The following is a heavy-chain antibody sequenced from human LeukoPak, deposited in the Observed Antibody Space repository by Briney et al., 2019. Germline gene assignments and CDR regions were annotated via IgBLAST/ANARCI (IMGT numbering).Heavy chain of an antibody. Sequence: PGGSLRLSCAASGFTFSYFGMHWVRQAPGKGLEWLSIIWYDGSNQYYSDSVKGRFTISRDNSKNTLYLQMNSLTAEDTGVYYCAGDVITTGYLGYWGQGTLVTVST. CDR3: AGDVITTGYLGY. CDR2: IWYDGSNQ. D-gene: IGHD3-22*01. CDR1: GFTFSYFG. J-gene: IGHJ4*02. V-gene: IGHV3-33*01.